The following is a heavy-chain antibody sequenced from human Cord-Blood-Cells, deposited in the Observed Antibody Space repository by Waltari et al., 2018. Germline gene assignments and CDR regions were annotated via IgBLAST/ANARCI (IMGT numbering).Heavy chain of an antibody. J-gene: IGHJ3*02. CDR2: IYYSGIT. CDR3: ARHPESSSWYGNDAFDI. V-gene: IGHV4-39*01. CDR1: GGSISSRSYY. D-gene: IGHD6-13*01. Sequence: QLQLQESGPGLVKPSETLSLTCTVSGGSISSRSYYWGWIRQPPGKGLEWIGSIYYSGITYYNPSLKSRVTISVDTSKNQFSLKLSSVTAADTAVYYCARHPESSSWYGNDAFDIWGQGTMVTVSS.